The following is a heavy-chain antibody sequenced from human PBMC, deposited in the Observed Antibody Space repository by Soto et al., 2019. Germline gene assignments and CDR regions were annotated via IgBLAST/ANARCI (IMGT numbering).Heavy chain of an antibody. V-gene: IGHV1-3*01. D-gene: IGHD3-16*01. CDR3: AREGAHYAPFDL. CDR2: INVGNGNT. Sequence: QAQLVQSGAEAKQPGASVRVSCKASGYTFTDFALHWVRQAPGQGLEWMGWINVGNGNTGYSRKFQGRVTNDRDMSATTDYIEVTSLASEDTAIYDCAREGAHYAPFDLWGQGTLVTVSS. CDR1: GYTFTDFA. J-gene: IGHJ4*02.